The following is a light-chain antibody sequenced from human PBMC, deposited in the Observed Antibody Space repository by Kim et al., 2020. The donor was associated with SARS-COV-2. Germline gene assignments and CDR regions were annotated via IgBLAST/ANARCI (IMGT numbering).Light chain of an antibody. J-gene: IGKJ1*01. Sequence: GARATLACRASQSVSSGYLAWYQQKPGQAPRLLMYGVSSRATGIPDRFSGRGSATGTDFTITISRLEHEDFAVYYCQHYGDSPRTFGQGTKVDIK. CDR2: GVS. CDR3: QHYGDSPRT. V-gene: IGKV3-20*01. CDR1: QSVSSGY.